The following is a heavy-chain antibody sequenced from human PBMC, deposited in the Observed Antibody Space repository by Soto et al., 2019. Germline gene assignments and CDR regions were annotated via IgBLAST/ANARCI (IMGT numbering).Heavy chain of an antibody. CDR1: GYSFTSYW. D-gene: IGHD3-22*01. V-gene: IGHV5-10-1*01. CDR3: ARDYDSSGYFDY. CDR2: IDPSDSYT. J-gene: IGHJ4*02. Sequence: GESLKISCQGSGYSFTSYWIGWVRQMPGKGLEWMGRIDPSDSYTNYSPSFQGHVTISADKSISTAYLQWSSLKASDTAMYYCARDYDSSGYFDYWGQGTLVTVSS.